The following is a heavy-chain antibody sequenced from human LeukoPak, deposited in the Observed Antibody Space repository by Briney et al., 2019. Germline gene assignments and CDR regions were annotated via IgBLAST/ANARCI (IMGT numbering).Heavy chain of an antibody. CDR3: ARARDSSGLAYYYYGMDV. CDR2: INHSGST. Sequence: PSETLSLTCTVSGGSISSYYWSWIRQPPGKGLEWIGEINHSGSTNYNPSLKSRVTISVDTSKNQFSLKLSSVTAADTAVYYCARARDSSGLAYYYYGMDVWGQGTTVTVSS. D-gene: IGHD6-19*01. J-gene: IGHJ6*02. V-gene: IGHV4-34*01. CDR1: GGSISSYY.